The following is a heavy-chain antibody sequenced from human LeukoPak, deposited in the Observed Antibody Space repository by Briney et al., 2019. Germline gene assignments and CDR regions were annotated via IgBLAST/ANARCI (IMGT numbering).Heavy chain of an antibody. CDR1: GGSISSSSYY. CDR2: IYYSGST. D-gene: IGHD3-22*01. CDR3: ARRYYDSSGYYYYYYMDV. V-gene: IGHV4-39*01. J-gene: IGHJ6*03. Sequence: SETLSLTCTVSGGSISSSSYYWCWIRQPPGKGLEWIGSIYYSGSTYYNPSLKSRVTISVDTSKNQFSLKLSSVTAADTAVYYCARRYYDSSGYYYYYYMDVWGKGTTVTVSS.